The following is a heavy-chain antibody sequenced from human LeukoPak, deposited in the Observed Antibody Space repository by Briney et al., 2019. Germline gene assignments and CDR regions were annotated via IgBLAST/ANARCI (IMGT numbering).Heavy chain of an antibody. CDR3: ARKQQQLAPVRDWFDP. V-gene: IGHV3-11*04. J-gene: IGHJ5*02. CDR2: ISSSGSTI. CDR1: GFTFSDYY. D-gene: IGHD6-13*01. Sequence: GGSLRLSCAASGFTFSDYYMSWIRQAPGKGLEWVSYISSSGSTIYYADSVKGRFTIPRDNAKNSLYLQMNSLRAEDTAVYYCARKQQQLAPVRDWFDPWGQGTLVTVSS.